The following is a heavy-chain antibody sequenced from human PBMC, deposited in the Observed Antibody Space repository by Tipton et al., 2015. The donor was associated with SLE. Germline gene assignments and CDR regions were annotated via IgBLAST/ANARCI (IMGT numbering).Heavy chain of an antibody. V-gene: IGHV3-23*01. Sequence: SLRLSCAASGFTFNSYAMSWVRQTPGKGLEWVSAISGGGDVIYYADSVKGRFTMSRDNFRNTVDLQMNSLRAEDTAVYYCAKASGGSYYFDYWGQGTLVTVSS. J-gene: IGHJ4*02. CDR3: AKASGGSYYFDY. CDR1: GFTFNSYA. CDR2: ISGGGDVI. D-gene: IGHD1-26*01.